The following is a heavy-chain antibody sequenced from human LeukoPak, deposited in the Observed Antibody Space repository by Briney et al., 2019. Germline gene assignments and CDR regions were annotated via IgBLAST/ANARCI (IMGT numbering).Heavy chain of an antibody. D-gene: IGHD1-26*01. V-gene: IGHV3-49*04. CDR1: GFSFGGYA. J-gene: IGHJ4*02. CDR2: IGSKGYGGTI. Sequence: GGSLRLSCRASGFSFGGYAMSWVRQAPGKGLEWVGFIGSKGYGGTIQYAASVKGRFTISRDDSKSIAHLQMNSLKTEDTAVYYCIRGGNYQRYDYWGQGTLVTVSS. CDR3: IRGGNYQRYDY.